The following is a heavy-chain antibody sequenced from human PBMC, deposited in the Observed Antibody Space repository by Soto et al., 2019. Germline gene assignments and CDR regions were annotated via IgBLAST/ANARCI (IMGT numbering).Heavy chain of an antibody. CDR2: IWYDGSNK. CDR1: GFTFSSYG. V-gene: IGHV3-33*01. Sequence: QVQLVESGGGVVQPGRSLRLSCAASGFTFSSYGMHWVRQAPGKGLEWVAVIWYDGSNKYYADSVKGRFTISRDNSKNTLYLQIISLRSEFMAVYYCALFTPVLIAIGGQGTLVTVSS. D-gene: IGHD2-21*01. CDR3: ALFTPVLIAI. J-gene: IGHJ4*02.